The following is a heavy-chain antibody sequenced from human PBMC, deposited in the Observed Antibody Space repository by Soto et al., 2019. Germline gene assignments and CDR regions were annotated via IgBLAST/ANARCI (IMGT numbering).Heavy chain of an antibody. V-gene: IGHV3-15*01. D-gene: IGHD4-17*01. CDR1: GFTFSNAW. CDR3: TTENGAYGNYYYYYYMDV. CDR2: IKSKTDGGTT. J-gene: IGHJ6*03. Sequence: EVQLVESGGGLVKPGGSLRLSCAASGFTFSNAWMSWVRQAPGTGLEWVGRIKSKTDGGTTDYAAPVKGRFTISRDDSKTTLYLQMNSLKTEDTAVYYCTTENGAYGNYYYYYYMDVWGKGTTVTVSS.